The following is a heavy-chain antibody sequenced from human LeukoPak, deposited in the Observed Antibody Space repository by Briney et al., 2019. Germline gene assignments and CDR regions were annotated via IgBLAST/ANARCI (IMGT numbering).Heavy chain of an antibody. CDR1: GFTFSSYG. CDR2: IWYDGSNK. Sequence: PGGSLRLSCAASGFTFSSYGMHWVRQAPGKGLEWVAVIWYDGSNKYYADSVKGRFTISRDNSKNTLYLQMNSLRAEDTAVYYCAREVLYYYGMDVWGQGTTVTVSS. J-gene: IGHJ6*02. V-gene: IGHV3-33*01. CDR3: AREVLYYYGMDV.